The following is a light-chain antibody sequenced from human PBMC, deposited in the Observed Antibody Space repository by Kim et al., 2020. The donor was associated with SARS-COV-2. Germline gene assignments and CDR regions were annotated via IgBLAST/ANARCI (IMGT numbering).Light chain of an antibody. V-gene: IGLV3-1*01. CDR1: KLGDKY. Sequence: SNELTQPPSVSVSPGQTATITCSGDKLGDKYACWYQQKPGQSPVLVIYQDSKRPSGIPERFSGSNSGNTATLTISGTQAMDEADYYCQAWDSSTAVVFGGGTQLTVL. CDR2: QDS. J-gene: IGLJ2*01. CDR3: QAWDSSTAVV.